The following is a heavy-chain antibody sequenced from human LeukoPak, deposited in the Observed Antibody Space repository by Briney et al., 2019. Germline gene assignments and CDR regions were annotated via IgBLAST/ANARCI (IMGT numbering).Heavy chain of an antibody. V-gene: IGHV3-23*01. CDR2: ISNTGGK. D-gene: IGHD2-21*02. CDR1: GFTFSSFA. CDR3: AKVGAWYPADY. J-gene: IGHJ4*02. Sequence: GGSLRLSCAASGFTFSSFAMSWVRQAPGKGLEWLSGISNTGGKYYTDSGKGRFTMYRDNSKNTLYLQMDRLLAEDTAVYFCAKVGAWYPADYWGQGTRVTVSS.